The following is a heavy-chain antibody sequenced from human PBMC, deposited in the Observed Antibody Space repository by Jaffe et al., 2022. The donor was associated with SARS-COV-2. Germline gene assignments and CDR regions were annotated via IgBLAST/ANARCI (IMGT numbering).Heavy chain of an antibody. V-gene: IGHV3-23*04. D-gene: IGHD3-10*01. CDR3: AKTSYGSGSYHWYFDL. J-gene: IGHJ2*01. CDR2: ISGSGGST. Sequence: EVQLVDSGGGLVQPGGSLRLSCAASGFTFSSYAMSWVRQAPGKGLEWVSAISGSGGSTYYADSVKGRFTISRDNSKNTLYLQMNSLRAEDTAVYYCAKTSYGSGSYHWYFDLWGRGTLVTVSS. CDR1: GFTFSSYA.